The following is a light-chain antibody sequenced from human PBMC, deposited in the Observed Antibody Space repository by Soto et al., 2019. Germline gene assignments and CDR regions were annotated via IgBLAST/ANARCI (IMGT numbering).Light chain of an antibody. J-gene: IGKJ5*01. CDR1: HSVITY. CDR3: QQRRNGTAT. CDR2: DXS. Sequence: LVLTQSPAPLFLSRGERATLFXRVSHSVITYLTWYQQTPGXAPRXXXYDXSNRATGSPARLSGSGSGTDFTLTISSLGPEYFAAYYCQQRRNGTATVGQGTRLDI. V-gene: IGKV3-11*01.